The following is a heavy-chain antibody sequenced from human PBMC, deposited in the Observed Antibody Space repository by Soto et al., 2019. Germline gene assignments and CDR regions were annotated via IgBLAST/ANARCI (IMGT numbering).Heavy chain of an antibody. CDR1: GGSISSSNW. D-gene: IGHD6-13*01. J-gene: IGHJ6*02. CDR2: IYHSGST. CDR3: ARDGSEVPAVGSSWYRYYYGMDV. V-gene: IGHV4-4*02. Sequence: SETLSLTRAVSGGSISSSNWWRWGRPPPGEGVEGIGEIYHSGSTNYNPSLKSRVTISVDKSKNQFSLKLSSVTAADTAVYYCARDGSEVPAVGSSWYRYYYGMDVWGQGTTVTVSS.